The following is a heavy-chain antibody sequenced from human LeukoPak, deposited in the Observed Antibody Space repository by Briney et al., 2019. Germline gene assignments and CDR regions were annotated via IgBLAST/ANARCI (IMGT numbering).Heavy chain of an antibody. CDR3: AKASLYGDPRDY. D-gene: IGHD4-17*01. J-gene: IGHJ4*02. V-gene: IGHV3-23*01. Sequence: GGSLRLSCAASGFTFSSYAMIWVRQAPGKGLEWVSAISGSGGSTYYADSVKGRFTISRDNSKNTLYLKMNSLRAEDTAVYYCAKASLYGDPRDYWGQGTLVTVSS. CDR1: GFTFSSYA. CDR2: ISGSGGST.